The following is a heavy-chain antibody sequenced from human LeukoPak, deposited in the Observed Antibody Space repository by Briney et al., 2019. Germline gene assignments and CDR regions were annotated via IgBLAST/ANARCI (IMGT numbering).Heavy chain of an antibody. CDR2: ISSDGSNK. D-gene: IGHD5-12*01. Sequence: GGSLRLSCAASAFTSTFSNSGMHWVRQAPGKGLEWVTFISSDGSNKYYTDSVKGRFTISRDNSKNMLYLQMNSLRADDTAVYYCARDKGLRFADTWGQGTLVTVSS. CDR1: AFTSTFSNSG. V-gene: IGHV3-30*03. CDR3: ARDKGLRFADT. J-gene: IGHJ5*02.